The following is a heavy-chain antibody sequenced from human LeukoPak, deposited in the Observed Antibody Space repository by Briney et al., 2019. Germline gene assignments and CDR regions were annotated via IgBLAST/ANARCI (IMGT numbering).Heavy chain of an antibody. CDR1: GYTFTSYY. V-gene: IGHV1-46*01. CDR2: INPSGGST. CDR3: ARGGGLAAAGKYYYYYGMDV. D-gene: IGHD6-13*01. J-gene: IGHJ6*02. Sequence: ASVKVSCKASGYTFTSYYMHWVRQAPGQGLEWMGIINPSGGSTSYAQKFQGRVTITTDESTSTAYMELSSLRSEDTAVYYCARGGGLAAAGKYYYYYGMDVWGQGTTVTVSS.